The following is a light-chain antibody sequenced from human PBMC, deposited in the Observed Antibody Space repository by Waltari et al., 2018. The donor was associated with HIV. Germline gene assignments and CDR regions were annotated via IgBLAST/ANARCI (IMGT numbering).Light chain of an antibody. CDR2: WTS. V-gene: IGKV4-1*01. CDR3: QQHYSSPPT. CDR1: QSVLYSSNNKNY. Sequence: DIVMTQSPDSLVVSLGERATINCESSQSVLYSSNNKNYLAWYQQKPGQPPKLLIYWTSTRESGVPDRFSGSGSGTNFTLTISSLQAEDVAVYYCQQHYSSPPTFGQGTKVEIK. J-gene: IGKJ1*01.